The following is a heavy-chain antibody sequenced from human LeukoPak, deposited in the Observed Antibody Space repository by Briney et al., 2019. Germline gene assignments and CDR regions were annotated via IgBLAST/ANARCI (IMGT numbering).Heavy chain of an antibody. CDR3: AKLDWYRFDS. CDR2: ISSSSSYT. Sequence: GGSLRLSCAASGFTFSDYYMIWIRQAPGKGLEWVSCISSSSSYTNYADSVRGRFTISRDNSKNSLYLQMDRLRAEDTAVYYCAKLDWYRFDSWGQGTLVTVSS. D-gene: IGHD3-9*01. J-gene: IGHJ4*02. CDR1: GFTFSDYY. V-gene: IGHV3-11*06.